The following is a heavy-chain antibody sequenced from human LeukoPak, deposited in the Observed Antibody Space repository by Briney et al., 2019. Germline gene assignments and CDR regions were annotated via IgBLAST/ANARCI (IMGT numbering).Heavy chain of an antibody. D-gene: IGHD3-10*01. J-gene: IGHJ4*02. V-gene: IGHV3-23*01. CDR3: AKGSDYYGSVTSKKTD. CDR2: ISGGSGNI. CDR1: GFTFSSYA. Sequence: GGSLRLSCAASGFTFSSYAVSWVRQAPGKGLEWVSLISGGSGNIYYVDSVKGRFTISRDNSKNTLYVQMTSLRAEDTAIYYCAKGSDYYGSVTSKKTDWGQGTLVTVSS.